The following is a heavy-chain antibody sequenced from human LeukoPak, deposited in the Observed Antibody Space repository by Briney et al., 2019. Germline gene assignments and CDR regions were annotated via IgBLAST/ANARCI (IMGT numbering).Heavy chain of an antibody. V-gene: IGHV1-2*02. Sequence: GSVKVSCKASGYTFTGYYMHRVRQAPGQGLEWMGWINPNSGGTNYAQKFQGRVTMTRDTSISTAYMELSRLRSDDTAVYYCARTYYDSSGYYYFDYWGQGTLVTVSS. CDR1: GYTFTGYY. D-gene: IGHD3-22*01. CDR3: ARTYYDSSGYYYFDY. CDR2: INPNSGGT. J-gene: IGHJ4*02.